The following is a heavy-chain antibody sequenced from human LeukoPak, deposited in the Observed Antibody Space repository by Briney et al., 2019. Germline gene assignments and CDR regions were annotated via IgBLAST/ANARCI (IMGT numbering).Heavy chain of an antibody. V-gene: IGHV4-59*01. J-gene: IGHJ4*02. Sequence: SETLSLTCTVSGGSISNYWSWIRQPPGKGLEWIGYIYYSGTTNYNPSLKSRVTISVDTSKNQFSLKLSSVTAADTAVYYCARGVYIAAAQYGYWGQGTLVTVSP. D-gene: IGHD6-13*01. CDR2: IYYSGTT. CDR1: GGSISNY. CDR3: ARGVYIAAAQYGY.